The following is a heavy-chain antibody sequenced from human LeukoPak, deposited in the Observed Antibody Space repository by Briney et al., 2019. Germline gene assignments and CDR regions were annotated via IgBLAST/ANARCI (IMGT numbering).Heavy chain of an antibody. CDR1: GVSVSNFY. V-gene: IGHV4-4*07. CDR2: IYTSGTT. J-gene: IGHJ6*03. CDR3: ARDLGGGDVSQGYHYYMDV. Sequence: PSETLSLTCNVSGVSVSNFYWSWIRQPAGKGLEWIGRIYTSGTTNYNPSLKSRVTMPADTSKNQLSLKLSSVTAADTAVYYCARDLGGGDVSQGYHYYMDVWGKGTTVTVSS. D-gene: IGHD3-10*01.